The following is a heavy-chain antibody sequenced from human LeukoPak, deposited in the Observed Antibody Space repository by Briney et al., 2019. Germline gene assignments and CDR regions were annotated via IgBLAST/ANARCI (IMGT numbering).Heavy chain of an antibody. CDR1: GYTFTSYG. J-gene: IGHJ6*02. V-gene: IGHV1-18*01. CDR2: ISAYNGNT. Sequence: ASVKVSCKASGYTFTSYGISWVRQAPGQGLEWMGWISAYNGNTNYAQKLQGRVTMTTDTSTSTAYTELRSLRSDDTAVYYCARGPHYDFWSGYVSYYYYYGMDVWGQGTTVTVSS. D-gene: IGHD3-3*01. CDR3: ARGPHYDFWSGYVSYYYYYGMDV.